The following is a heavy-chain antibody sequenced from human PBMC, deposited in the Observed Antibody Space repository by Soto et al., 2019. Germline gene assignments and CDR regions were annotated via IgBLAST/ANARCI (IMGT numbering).Heavy chain of an antibody. V-gene: IGHV1-2*04. J-gene: IGHJ3*02. Sequence: GASVKVSCKASGYTFTGYYMHWVRQAPGQGLEWMGWINPNSGGTNYAQKFQGWVTMTRDTSISTAYMELSRLRSDDTAVYYCARGNVTIVVVPAGSVGPWNAFDIWGQGTMVTVSS. CDR3: ARGNVTIVVVPAGSVGPWNAFDI. D-gene: IGHD2-2*01. CDR1: GYTFTGYY. CDR2: INPNSGGT.